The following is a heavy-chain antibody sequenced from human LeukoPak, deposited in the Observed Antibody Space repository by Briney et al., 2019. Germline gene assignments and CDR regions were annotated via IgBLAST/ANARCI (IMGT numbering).Heavy chain of an antibody. Sequence: PGGSLRLSCAACGFTFSIHSMNWVRQAQGKGLEWVSVIYSGGSTYYADSVKGRFTISRDNSKNTLYLQMNSLRAEDTAVYYCARDPFLDYWGQGTLVTVSS. CDR1: GFTFSIHS. V-gene: IGHV3-66*01. CDR3: ARDPFLDY. J-gene: IGHJ4*02. CDR2: IYSGGST.